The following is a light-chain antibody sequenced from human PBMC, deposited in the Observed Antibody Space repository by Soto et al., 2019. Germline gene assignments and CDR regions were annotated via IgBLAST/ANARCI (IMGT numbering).Light chain of an antibody. Sequence: DIQMTQSPSSLSASVGDRVTITCRASQSISSYLSWYQQKLGKAPKLLIYGASSLQTGVPSRFSGGGSGTDFTLTISSLQPEDFATYFCQQSYNTPYTFGQGTKVDIK. CDR2: GAS. CDR3: QQSYNTPYT. J-gene: IGKJ2*01. CDR1: QSISSY. V-gene: IGKV1-39*01.